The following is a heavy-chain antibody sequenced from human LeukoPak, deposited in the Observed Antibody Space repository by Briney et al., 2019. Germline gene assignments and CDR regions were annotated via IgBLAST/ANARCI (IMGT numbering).Heavy chain of an antibody. J-gene: IGHJ4*02. CDR2: IYENGGTT. CDR1: GFTFRSHA. D-gene: IGHD2-21*01. Sequence: GGSLRLSCVGSGFTFRSHAMSWVRQAPEKGLEFVSGIYENGGTTYYADSVKGRFSISRDNSKNTLYLQMDSPRGEDTAVYYCAKDFRISYSAHFDYWGQGALVTVSS. V-gene: IGHV3-23*01. CDR3: AKDFRISYSAHFDY.